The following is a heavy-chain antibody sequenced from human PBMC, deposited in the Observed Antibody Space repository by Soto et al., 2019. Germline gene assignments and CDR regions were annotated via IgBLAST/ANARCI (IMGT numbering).Heavy chain of an antibody. CDR1: VDSVCSRSGA. V-gene: IGHV6-1*01. CDR3: ARSGNEGAVDY. CDR2: TYYRSKWNN. J-gene: IGHJ4*02. Sequence: PSQTHSLTCALSVDSVCSRSGASNWISQTPSRGLEWLGRTYYRSKWNNEYATSVKSRITINPDTSKNQFSLHLNSVTPDDTAVYYCARSGNEGAVDYWGQGTLVTVSS. D-gene: IGHD1-26*01.